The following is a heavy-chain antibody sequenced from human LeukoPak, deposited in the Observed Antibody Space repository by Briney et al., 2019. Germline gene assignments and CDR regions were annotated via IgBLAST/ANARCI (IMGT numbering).Heavy chain of an antibody. D-gene: IGHD1-26*01. CDR1: GGTFSSYE. CDR2: IIPMFGTA. Sequence: SVKVSCKASGGTFSSYEISWVRQAPGQGLEWMGGIIPMFGTAKYAQKFQGRLSLPRDMSTSTDYMELSSLRSEDTAVYYCARDNSVGDTAWWFDPWGQGTLVTVSS. CDR3: ARDNSVGDTAWWFDP. J-gene: IGHJ5*02. V-gene: IGHV1-69*05.